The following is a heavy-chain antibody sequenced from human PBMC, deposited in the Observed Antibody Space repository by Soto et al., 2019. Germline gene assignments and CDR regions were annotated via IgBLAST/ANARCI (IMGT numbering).Heavy chain of an antibody. V-gene: IGHV4-31*03. CDR2: IYYSGST. J-gene: IGHJ4*02. CDR3: AREKPYYDILTGSFDY. Sequence: SETLSLTCTVSGGSISSGGYYWSWIRQHPGKGLEWIGYIYYSGSTYYNPSLKSRVTISVDTSKNQFSLKLSSVTAADTAVYYCAREKPYYDILTGSFDYWGQGTLVTVSS. CDR1: GGSISSGGYY. D-gene: IGHD3-9*01.